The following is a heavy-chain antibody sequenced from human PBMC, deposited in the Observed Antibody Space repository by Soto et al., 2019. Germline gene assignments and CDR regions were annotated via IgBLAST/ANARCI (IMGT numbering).Heavy chain of an antibody. CDR1: GYTFSDYY. Sequence: ASVKVSCKASGYTFSDYYIHWVRQAPGQGLEWMGWINPNSGGTKYAPKFQGGVTMTRDTSITTAYMELSRLRSGDTAVYYCAREPATAKPVVVDFWGQRTLFTVSS. CDR2: INPNSGGT. J-gene: IGHJ4*02. V-gene: IGHV1-2*02. CDR3: AREPATAKPVVVDF. D-gene: IGHD2-15*01.